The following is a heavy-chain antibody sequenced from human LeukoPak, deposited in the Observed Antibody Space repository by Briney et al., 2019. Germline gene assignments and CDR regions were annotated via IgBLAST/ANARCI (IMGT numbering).Heavy chain of an antibody. CDR1: GGSISSHY. J-gene: IGHJ5*02. D-gene: IGHD3-22*01. V-gene: IGHV4-59*11. CDR3: ARGPFSRVTMIVVVRRGWFDP. Sequence: SETVSLTCTVCGGSISSHYWRWLRPPPGGGREWWGYHYYGGSTNYNPSLKSRVTISVDTSKNQFSLKLSSVTAADTAVYYCARGPFSRVTMIVVVRRGWFDPWGQGTLVTVSS. CDR2: HYYGGST.